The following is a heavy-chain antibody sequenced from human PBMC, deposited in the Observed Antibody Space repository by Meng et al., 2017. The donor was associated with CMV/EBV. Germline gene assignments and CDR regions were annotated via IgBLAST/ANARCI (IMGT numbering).Heavy chain of an antibody. V-gene: IGHV4-59*01. CDR2: VSYSGNT. J-gene: IGHJ4*02. D-gene: IGHD5-24*01. CDR1: GVSITSFY. CDR3: ARDAYNSFDS. Sequence: GSLRLSCSVSGVSITSFYWTWVRQAPGKGLEWIGYVSYSGNTSYNPSFRSRVTISRETSRNQFSLHLTSVTAADTAVYFCARDAYNSFDSWGLGTLVTVSS.